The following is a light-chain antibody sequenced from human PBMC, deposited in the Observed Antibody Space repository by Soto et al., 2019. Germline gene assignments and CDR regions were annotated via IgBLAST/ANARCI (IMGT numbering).Light chain of an antibody. CDR1: QSVSSK. J-gene: IGKJ5*01. CDR3: QQYNNWPPIT. CDR2: GAS. V-gene: IGKV3-15*01. Sequence: EIVMTQSPATLSVSPGERATLSCRASQSVSSKLAWYQQKPGQAPRLLIYGASTRATGIPARFSGSGSGTEFTLTISSLQSEDFAIYYCQQYNNWPPITCGQGTRLEIK.